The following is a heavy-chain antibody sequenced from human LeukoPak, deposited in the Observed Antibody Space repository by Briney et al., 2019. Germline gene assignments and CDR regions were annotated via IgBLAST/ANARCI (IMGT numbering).Heavy chain of an antibody. J-gene: IGHJ4*02. CDR2: IIPIFGTA. V-gene: IGHV1-69*13. CDR3: AREAHSSGYFDY. CDR1: GGTFSSYA. D-gene: IGHD3-3*01. Sequence: ASVKVSCKASGGTFSSYAISWVRQAPGQGLEWMGGIIPIFGTANYAQKFQGRVTITADESTSTAYMELSSLRSEDTAVYYCAREAHSSGYFDYWGQGTLVTVSS.